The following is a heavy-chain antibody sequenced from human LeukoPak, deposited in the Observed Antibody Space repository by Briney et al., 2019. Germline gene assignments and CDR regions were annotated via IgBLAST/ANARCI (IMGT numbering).Heavy chain of an antibody. CDR1: GFIFSTYW. J-gene: IGHJ4*02. D-gene: IGHD5-18*01. CDR2: IRQDGGET. CDR3: ARTNEYGYGH. V-gene: IGHV3-7*03. Sequence: GGSLRLSYAASGFIFSTYWMTWVRQAPGKGLEWVANIRQDGGETKYVDAVKGRFTISRDNSKNSLYLQMSGLRAEDTAVYYCARTNEYGYGHWGQGTLVTVSS.